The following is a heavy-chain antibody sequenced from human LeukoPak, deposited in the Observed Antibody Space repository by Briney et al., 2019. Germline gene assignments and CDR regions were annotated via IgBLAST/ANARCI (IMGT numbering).Heavy chain of an antibody. Sequence: SETLSLTCAVYGGSFSGYNWSWTRQPPGKGLEWIGEINHSGSTNYNPSLKSRVTKLVDTSKNQFSLKLRSVTAADTAVYFCARTRSSWYRGGFDYWGQGTLVTVSS. CDR1: GGSFSGYN. J-gene: IGHJ4*02. V-gene: IGHV4-34*01. CDR2: INHSGST. D-gene: IGHD6-13*01. CDR3: ARTRSSWYRGGFDY.